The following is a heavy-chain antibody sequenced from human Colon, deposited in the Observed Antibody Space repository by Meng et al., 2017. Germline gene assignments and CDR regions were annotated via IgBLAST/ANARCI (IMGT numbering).Heavy chain of an antibody. V-gene: IGHV4-34*01. CDR2: IDHFGIS. Sequence: GAGLLKPSEPLSLPCGVAGGSFSGFYWIWIRQPPGKGPEWIGEIDHFGISNYNSSLKGRLTMSVDTSKKQISLTLTSVSAADTAVYYCATGLRHGDWFDPWGPGTLVTVSS. D-gene: IGHD4-17*01. CDR3: ATGLRHGDWFDP. J-gene: IGHJ5*02. CDR1: GGSFSGFY.